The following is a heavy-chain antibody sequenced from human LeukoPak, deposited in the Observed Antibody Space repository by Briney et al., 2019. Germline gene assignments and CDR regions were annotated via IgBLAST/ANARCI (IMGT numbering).Heavy chain of an antibody. CDR1: GGSISSSSYY. CDR3: ARTSIAAAGEPFDY. Sequence: SETLSLTCTVSGGSISSSSYYWGWIRQPPGKGLEWIGSIYYSGSTYYNPSLKSRVTISIDTSKNQFSLKLSSVTAADTAVYYCARTSIAAAGEPFDYWGQGTLVTVSS. V-gene: IGHV4-39*01. J-gene: IGHJ4*02. CDR2: IYYSGST. D-gene: IGHD6-13*01.